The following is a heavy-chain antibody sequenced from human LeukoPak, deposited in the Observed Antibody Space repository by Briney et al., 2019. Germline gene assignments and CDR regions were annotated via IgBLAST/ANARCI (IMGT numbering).Heavy chain of an antibody. CDR2: ISSSSSYI. CDR3: ARVLRFLDYFDY. V-gene: IGHV3-21*01. CDR1: GFTLSSYS. D-gene: IGHD3-3*01. Sequence: GGSLRLSCAASGFTLSSYSMNWVRQAPGKGLEWVSSISSSSSYIYYADSVKGRFTISRDNAKNSLYLQMNSLRAEDTAVYYCARVLRFLDYFDYWGQGTLVTVSS. J-gene: IGHJ4*02.